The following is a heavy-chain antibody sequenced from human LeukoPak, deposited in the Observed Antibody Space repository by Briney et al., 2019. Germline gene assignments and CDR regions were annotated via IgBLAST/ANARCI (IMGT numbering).Heavy chain of an antibody. V-gene: IGHV3-23*01. D-gene: IGHD2-15*01. CDR2: ISGSGGST. CDR3: ARDIVVVVATDYYFDY. CDR1: GFTFSSSA. J-gene: IGHJ4*02. Sequence: GGSLRLSCVASGFTFSSSAMSWVRQAPERGLEWVSLISGSGGSTNYADSVKGRFTISRDNAKNSLYLQMNSLRAEDTAVYYCARDIVVVVATDYYFDYWGQGTLVTVSS.